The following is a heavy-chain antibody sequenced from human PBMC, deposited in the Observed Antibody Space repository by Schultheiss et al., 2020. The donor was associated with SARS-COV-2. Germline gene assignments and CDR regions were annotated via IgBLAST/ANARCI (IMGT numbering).Heavy chain of an antibody. J-gene: IGHJ6*02. D-gene: IGHD2-2*02. CDR3: ARDRAIEYGMDV. Sequence: GGSLRLSCAASGLTFRNYGMHWVRQAPGKGLEWVAVSWYDGSNKYHADSVKGRFTIYRDNSINTLYLQMNRLRAEDTAVYYCARDRAIEYGMDVWGQGTTVTVSS. CDR1: GLTFRNYG. V-gene: IGHV3-33*01. CDR2: SWYDGSNK.